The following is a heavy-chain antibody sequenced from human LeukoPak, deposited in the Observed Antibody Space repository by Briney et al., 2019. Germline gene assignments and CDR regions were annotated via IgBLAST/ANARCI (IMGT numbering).Heavy chain of an antibody. CDR2: MNTTSGNT. CDR1: EYSFTSYD. CDR3: AREIRGYYYLDV. J-gene: IGHJ6*03. Sequence: ASVNVSYKASEYSFTSYDIDWVRQAAGQGLEWMGWMNTTSGNTVYAPKLQGRVSMTRDTSITTAYMELFSLKPEDTALYFCAREIRGYYYLDVWGTGTTVTVSS. V-gene: IGHV1-8*01.